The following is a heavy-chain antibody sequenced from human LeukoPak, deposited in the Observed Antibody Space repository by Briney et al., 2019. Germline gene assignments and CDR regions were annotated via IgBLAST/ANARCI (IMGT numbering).Heavy chain of an antibody. J-gene: IGHJ4*02. CDR1: GFIFSHYG. CDR3: ARDAQRGFDYSNSLQY. CDR2: IWSGGTTQ. Sequence: PGTSLRLSCATSGFIFSHYGMHWVRQAPDKGLEWVAVIWSGGTTQFYADSVKGRFTISRDSSNTVYLQMNSLRVEDTAVYFCARDAQRGFDYSNSLQYWGQGALVTVSS. D-gene: IGHD4-11*01. V-gene: IGHV3-33*01.